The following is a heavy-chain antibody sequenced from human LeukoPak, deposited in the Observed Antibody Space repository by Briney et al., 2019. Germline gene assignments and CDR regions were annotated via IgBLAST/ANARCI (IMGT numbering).Heavy chain of an antibody. V-gene: IGHV3-30*02. CDR3: AKGEHYYDSSGYATPDY. D-gene: IGHD3-22*01. J-gene: IGHJ4*02. CDR2: IRYDGSNK. CDR1: GFTFSSYG. Sequence: GGSLRLSCAASGFTFSSYGMHWVRQAPGKGLEWVAFIRYDGSNKYYADSEKGRFTISRDNSKNTLYLQMNSLRAEDTAVYYCAKGEHYYDSSGYATPDYWGQGTLVTVSS.